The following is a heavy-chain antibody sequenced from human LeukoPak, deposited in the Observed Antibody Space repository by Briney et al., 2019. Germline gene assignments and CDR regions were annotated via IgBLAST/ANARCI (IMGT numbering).Heavy chain of an antibody. CDR1: GYTFTAYY. J-gene: IGHJ4*02. D-gene: IGHD2-15*01. V-gene: IGHV1-2*02. CDR2: MNPHTGGT. Sequence: GASVKVSCKASGYTFTAYYMHWGRQAPGQGLEWVGWMNPHTGGTNYAKKFQGRVTMTRDTSISTAYMELRRLRSDDTAVYYCARPYCSGGSCHDFFDYWGQGTLVTVSS. CDR3: ARPYCSGGSCHDFFDY.